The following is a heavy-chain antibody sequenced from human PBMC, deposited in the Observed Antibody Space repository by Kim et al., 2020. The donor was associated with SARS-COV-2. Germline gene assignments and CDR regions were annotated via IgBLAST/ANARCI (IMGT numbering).Heavy chain of an antibody. V-gene: IGHV3-30*18. Sequence: GGSLRLSCAASGFTFSNCGMHWVRQAPGKGLEWVAMISYDGSASYYADSVKGRFTISRDISNSTLYLQMNSLRPEDTAFYYCAKDLYSSGWYNYFDPWGPRTLVTVSS. CDR2: ISYDGSAS. CDR1: GFTFSNCG. D-gene: IGHD6-19*01. J-gene: IGHJ5*02. CDR3: AKDLYSSGWYNYFDP.